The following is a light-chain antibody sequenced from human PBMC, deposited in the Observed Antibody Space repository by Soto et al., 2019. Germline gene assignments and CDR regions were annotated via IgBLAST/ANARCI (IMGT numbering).Light chain of an antibody. CDR3: SSYASSSTLDYV. J-gene: IGLJ1*01. CDR2: GVN. V-gene: IGLV2-14*01. Sequence: QSALTQPASVSESPGQSITISCTGTSSDGGGSNYVSWYQQHPGKAPKLMIYGVNNRPSGVSNRFSGSKSGNTASLTISGLQAEDEADYYCSSYASSSTLDYVFGSGTKLTVL. CDR1: SSDGGGSNY.